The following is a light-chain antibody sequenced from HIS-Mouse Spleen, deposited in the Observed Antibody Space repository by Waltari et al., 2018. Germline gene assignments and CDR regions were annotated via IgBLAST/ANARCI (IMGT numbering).Light chain of an antibody. CDR1: QSISSW. J-gene: IGKJ2*01. V-gene: IGKV1-5*03. Sequence: IKITQSPSTPSPSVCDGVTITCSASQSISSWLAWYQQKPRKAPKLLLYKASSLESGVPSRFSGSGSGTEFTLTISSLQPDDFATYYCQQYNSYPMYTFGQGTKLEIK. CDR3: QQYNSYPMYT. CDR2: KAS.